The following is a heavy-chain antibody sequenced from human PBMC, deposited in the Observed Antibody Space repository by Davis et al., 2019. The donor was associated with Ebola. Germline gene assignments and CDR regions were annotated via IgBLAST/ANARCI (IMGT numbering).Heavy chain of an antibody. Sequence: GESLKISCGTSGFTFNSYGMNWVRQAPGKELEWVSYISGSGGNTYYADSVKGRFTISRDNSKSTLYLQMNSLRVEDTAVYYCAKGNRVTYQYDSGDDYWGQGTLVTVSS. CDR2: ISGSGGNT. V-gene: IGHV3-23*01. CDR1: GFTFNSYG. CDR3: AKGNRVTYQYDSGDDY. J-gene: IGHJ4*02. D-gene: IGHD3-22*01.